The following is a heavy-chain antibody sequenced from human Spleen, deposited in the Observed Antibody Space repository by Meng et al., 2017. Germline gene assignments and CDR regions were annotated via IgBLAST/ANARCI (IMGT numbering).Heavy chain of an antibody. D-gene: IGHD6-19*01. V-gene: IGHV4-31*03. CDR3: ARAGGSGWPDYYYYHGMDD. CDR1: GGSISSGGYY. CDR2: IDYSGST. J-gene: IGHJ6*02. Sequence: SETLSLTCTVSGGSISSGGYYWSWIRQHPGKGLEWVGYIDYSGSTYYNPSLKSRGTISVDTSKNQFSQKLSSVTAADTAGDYCARAGGSGWPDYYYYHGMDDWGQGTTVTVSS.